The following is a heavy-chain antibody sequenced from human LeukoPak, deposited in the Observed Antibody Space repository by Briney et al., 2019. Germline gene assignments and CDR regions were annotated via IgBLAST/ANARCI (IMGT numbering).Heavy chain of an antibody. CDR3: ARGVAGSYYYYYMDV. D-gene: IGHD6-19*01. J-gene: IGHJ6*03. Sequence: GASVKVSCKASGYSFIGYYMHWVRQAPGQGLEWMGWINPDSDDTNYAQKFQGRVTMTRDTSISTAYMELSRLRSDDTAVYYCARGVAGSYYYYYMDVWGKGTTVTISS. V-gene: IGHV1-2*02. CDR1: GYSFIGYY. CDR2: INPDSDDT.